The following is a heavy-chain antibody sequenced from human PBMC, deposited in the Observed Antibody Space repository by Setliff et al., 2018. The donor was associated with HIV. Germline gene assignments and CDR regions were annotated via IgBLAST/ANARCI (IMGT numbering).Heavy chain of an antibody. D-gene: IGHD3-3*01. Sequence: SGGSLRLSCLVSGFTVSTYSLNWARQAPGKRPEYVAALSRGGDNTKYADSVKGRFIISRDTSKNTLYLQMSSLRSEDTAVYYCASLGGYYPYYYYYMDVWGKGTTVTVSS. J-gene: IGHJ6*03. CDR3: ASLGGYYPYYYYYMDV. CDR2: LSRGGDNT. V-gene: IGHV3-64D*09. CDR1: GFTVSTYS.